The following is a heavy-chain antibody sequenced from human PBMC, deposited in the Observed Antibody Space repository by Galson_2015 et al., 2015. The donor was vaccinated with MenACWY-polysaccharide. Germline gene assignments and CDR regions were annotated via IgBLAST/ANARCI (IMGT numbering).Heavy chain of an antibody. D-gene: IGHD3-3*01. Sequence: DSVKGRFTISRDNAKNTLYLQLNSLRAEDTAVYYCVRGVVPYYYFYMDVWGKGTTVTVSS. CDR3: VRGVVPYYYFYMDV. V-gene: IGHV3-74*01. J-gene: IGHJ6*03.